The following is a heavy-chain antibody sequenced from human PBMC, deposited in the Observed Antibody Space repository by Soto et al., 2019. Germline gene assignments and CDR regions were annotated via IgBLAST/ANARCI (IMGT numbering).Heavy chain of an antibody. Sequence: QVQLVESGGGVVQPGRSLRLSCAASGFTFSSYGMHWVRQAPGKGLEWVAVISYDGSNKYYADSVKGRFTISRDNSKNTLYLQMSSLRAEDTAVYYCATAGNGCSSTSCYDGYYYYMDVWGKGTTVTVSS. J-gene: IGHJ6*03. CDR1: GFTFSSYG. D-gene: IGHD2-2*01. CDR3: ATAGNGCSSTSCYDGYYYYMDV. CDR2: ISYDGSNK. V-gene: IGHV3-30*03.